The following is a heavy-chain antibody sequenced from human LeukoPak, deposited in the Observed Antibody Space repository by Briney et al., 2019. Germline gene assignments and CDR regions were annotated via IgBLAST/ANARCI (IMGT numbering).Heavy chain of an antibody. V-gene: IGHV4-59*01. D-gene: IGHD6-19*01. CDR2: IYYSGST. J-gene: IGHJ5*02. CDR3: ARSQDGWYPYNWFDP. CDR1: GGSISSYY. Sequence: ETLCLTCPVPGGSISSYYWSWIRQPPGKGLEWIGYIYYSGSTNYNPSLKSRVTIAVDTSKNQFSLKLSSVTAADTAVYYCARSQDGWYPYNWFDPWGQGTLVTVSS.